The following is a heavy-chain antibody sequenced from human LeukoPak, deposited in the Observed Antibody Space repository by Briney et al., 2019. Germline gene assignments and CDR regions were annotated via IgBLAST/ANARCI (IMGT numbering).Heavy chain of an antibody. D-gene: IGHD3-10*01. CDR1: GYTFTSYG. V-gene: IGHV1-18*01. CDR3: AREKVNGYYGSGSPPPFDP. Sequence: ASVKVSCKASGYTFTSYGISWVRQAPGQGLEWMGWISAYNGNTNYAQKFQGRVTITADKSTSTAYMELSSLRSEDTAVYYCAREKVNGYYGSGSPPPFDPWGQGTLVTVSS. J-gene: IGHJ5*02. CDR2: ISAYNGNT.